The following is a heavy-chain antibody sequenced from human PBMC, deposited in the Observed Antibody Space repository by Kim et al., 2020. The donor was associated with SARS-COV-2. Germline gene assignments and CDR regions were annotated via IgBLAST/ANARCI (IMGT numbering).Heavy chain of an antibody. V-gene: IGHV3-64*02. CDR1: GFTFSSYS. CDR2: ISTDGGST. Sequence: GGSLRLSCAASGFTFSSYSMHWVRQAPGKGLEYVSGISTDGGSTYYADSVRGRFTISRDNSKNTLYLQMGSLRAEDTAVYYCAKQEYLTRFGVVYFDYWGQGTLVTVSS. CDR3: AKQEYLTRFGVVYFDY. J-gene: IGHJ4*02. D-gene: IGHD3-3*01.